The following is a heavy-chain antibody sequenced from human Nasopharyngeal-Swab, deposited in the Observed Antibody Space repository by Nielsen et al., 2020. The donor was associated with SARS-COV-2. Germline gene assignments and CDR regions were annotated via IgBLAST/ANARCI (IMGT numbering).Heavy chain of an antibody. Sequence: GGSLRLSCAASGFTFSSYSMNWVRQAPGKGLKWVSSISSSSSYIYYADSVKGRFTISRDNAKNSLYLQMNSLRAEDTAVYYCASGRSIYYYDSSGYPAFDIWGQGTMVTVSS. D-gene: IGHD3-22*01. J-gene: IGHJ3*02. V-gene: IGHV3-21*01. CDR2: ISSSSSYI. CDR1: GFTFSSYS. CDR3: ASGRSIYYYDSSGYPAFDI.